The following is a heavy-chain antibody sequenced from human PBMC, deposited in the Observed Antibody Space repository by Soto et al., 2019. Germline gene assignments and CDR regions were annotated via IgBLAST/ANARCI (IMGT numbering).Heavy chain of an antibody. CDR1: GFTFSGYD. Sequence: EVQLVESGGGLVQPGGSLRLSCAASGFTFSGYDMHWVRQAAGKGLVWVSRIKSDGSNTNYADSVRGRFTISRDNAKNTLSLQMNRLRAEDTAVYYCARGGCSSTSGLANWGQGTLVTVSS. V-gene: IGHV3-74*01. CDR3: ARGGCSSTSGLAN. CDR2: IKSDGSNT. D-gene: IGHD2-2*01. J-gene: IGHJ4*02.